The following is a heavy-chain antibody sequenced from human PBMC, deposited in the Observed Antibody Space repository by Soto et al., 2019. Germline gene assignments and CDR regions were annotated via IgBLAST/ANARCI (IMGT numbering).Heavy chain of an antibody. CDR1: GFTFSSYS. J-gene: IGHJ4*02. CDR2: ISSSSSYR. V-gene: IGHV3-21*01. Sequence: PGGSLRLSCAASGFTFSSYSMNWVRQAPGKGLEWVSSISSSSSYRYYADSVKGRFTISRDNAKNSLYLQMNSLRAEDTAVYYCARDHGGAHDYWGQGTLVTV. CDR3: ARDHGGAHDY. D-gene: IGHD3-16*01.